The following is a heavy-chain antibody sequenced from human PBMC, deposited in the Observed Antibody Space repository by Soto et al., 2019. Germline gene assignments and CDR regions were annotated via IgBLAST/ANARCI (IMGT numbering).Heavy chain of an antibody. J-gene: IGHJ3*02. CDR3: ASLECSGGSCYPRHAFDI. Sequence: GGSLRLSCAASGFTFSSYAMHWVRQAPGKGLEWVAVISYDGSNKYYADSVKGRFTISRDNSKNTLYLQMNSLRAEDTAVYYCASLECSGGSCYPRHAFDIWGQGTMVTVSS. D-gene: IGHD2-15*01. CDR1: GFTFSSYA. CDR2: ISYDGSNK. V-gene: IGHV3-30*04.